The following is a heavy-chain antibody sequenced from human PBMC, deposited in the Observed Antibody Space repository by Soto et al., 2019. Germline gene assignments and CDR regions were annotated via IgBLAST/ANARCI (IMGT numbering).Heavy chain of an antibody. CDR1: GYSFTSYW. CDR3: ARLFDTSGRYDY. Sequence: GESLKIACNGSGYSFTSYWIGWVRQMPGKGLERMGIIYPGDSDTRYSPSFQGQVTISADKSITTTYLQWSSLKASDTAIYYCARLFDTSGRYDYWGQGTLVTVSS. V-gene: IGHV5-51*01. D-gene: IGHD6-19*01. J-gene: IGHJ4*02. CDR2: IYPGDSDT.